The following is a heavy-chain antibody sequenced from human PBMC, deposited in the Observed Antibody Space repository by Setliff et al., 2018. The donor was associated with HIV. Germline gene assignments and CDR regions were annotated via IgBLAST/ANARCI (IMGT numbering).Heavy chain of an antibody. CDR1: GGALNDYS. V-gene: IGHV4-59*01. D-gene: IGHD3-9*01. J-gene: IGHJ5*02. Sequence: PSETLSLTSTVSGGALNDYSWSWIRQSPGKRLEWIGYIRYTDSTDYDPSLESRVTMSVDTSKKQISLKLTSVTAADSAVYYCVRGGLTGIDLWGQGRLVTVSS. CDR3: VRGGLTGIDL. CDR2: IRYTDST.